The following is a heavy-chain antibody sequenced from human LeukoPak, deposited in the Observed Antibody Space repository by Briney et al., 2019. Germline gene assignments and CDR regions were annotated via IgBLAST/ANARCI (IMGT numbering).Heavy chain of an antibody. CDR2: IWYDGSNI. J-gene: IGHJ4*02. Sequence: PGGSLRLSCAASGFTFSSYDMHWVRQAPGKGLEWVAVIWYDGSNINYGDSVKGRFAISRDNSRNTLYLQMNSLRAEDTALYYCAREPTTLNGYSVSRRHHYFDHRGQGALVIVSS. CDR1: GFTFSSYD. D-gene: IGHD5-24*01. CDR3: AREPTTLNGYSVSRRHHYFDH. V-gene: IGHV3-33*01.